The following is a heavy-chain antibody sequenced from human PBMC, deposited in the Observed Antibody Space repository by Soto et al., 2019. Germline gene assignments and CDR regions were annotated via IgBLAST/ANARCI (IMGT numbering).Heavy chain of an antibody. J-gene: IGHJ5*02. V-gene: IGHV4-31*03. Sequence: SETLSLTCTVSGGSISSGGYYWSWIRQHPGKGLEWIGYIYYSGSTYYNPSLKSRVTISVDTSKNQFSLKLSSVTAADTAVYYCARVVVAAMGSWFDPWGQGTLVTVSS. CDR2: IYYSGST. CDR1: GGSISSGGYY. CDR3: ARVVVAAMGSWFDP. D-gene: IGHD2-15*01.